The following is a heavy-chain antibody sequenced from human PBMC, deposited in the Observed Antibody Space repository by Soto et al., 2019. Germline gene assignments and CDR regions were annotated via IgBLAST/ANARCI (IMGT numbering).Heavy chain of an antibody. CDR1: GFTFSDYW. J-gene: IGHJ6*02. CDR3: AREAV. Sequence: EVQLVESRGGLVQPGGSLRLTCAAAGFTFSDYWMSWVRQAPGKGLEWVANIKQDGSEQFYVDSVKGRFTISRDNAKNSLYLQINSLRAEDTAVYYCAREAVWGQGTTVTVSS. V-gene: IGHV3-7*05. CDR2: IKQDGSEQ.